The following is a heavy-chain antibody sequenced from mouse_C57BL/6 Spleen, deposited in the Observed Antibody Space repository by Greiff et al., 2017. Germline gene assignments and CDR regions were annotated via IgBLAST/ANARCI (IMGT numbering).Heavy chain of an antibody. V-gene: IGHV2-9-1*01. D-gene: IGHD1-1*01. Sequence: VQLVESGPGLVAPSQSLSITCTVSGFSLTSYAISWVRQPPGKGLEWLGVIWPGGGTNYNSALNSRLSISKDNSKSQVFLKMNSLQTDDTARYYCARNYYGSSYDYAMDYWGQGTSVTVSS. CDR1: GFSLTSYA. CDR3: ARNYYGSSYDYAMDY. J-gene: IGHJ4*01. CDR2: IWPGGGT.